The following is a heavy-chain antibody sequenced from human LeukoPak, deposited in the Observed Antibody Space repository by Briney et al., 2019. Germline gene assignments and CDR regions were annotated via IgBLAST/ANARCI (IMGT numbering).Heavy chain of an antibody. D-gene: IGHD6-19*01. CDR2: LYHSGST. CDR1: GYFISSGYY. Sequence: PSETLSLTCAVSGYFISSGYYWGWIRQPPGKALEWIGSLYHSGSTHYNPSLKSRVTISVDTTKNQLSLKLSSVTAADTAVYYCARDRGAVTPLYYMDVWGKGTTVTVSS. CDR3: ARDRGAVTPLYYMDV. J-gene: IGHJ6*03. V-gene: IGHV4-38-2*02.